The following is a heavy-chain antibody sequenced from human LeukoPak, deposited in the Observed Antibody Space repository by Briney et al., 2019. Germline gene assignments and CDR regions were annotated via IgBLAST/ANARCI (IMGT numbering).Heavy chain of an antibody. CDR1: GFTVSSNY. Sequence: GSLRLSCAASGFTVSSNYMSWVRQAPGKGLEWVSVIYSGGSTYYADSVKGRFTISRDNSKNTLYLQMNSLRAEDTAVYYCARDPMVYGDPVDYWGQGTLVTVSS. CDR2: IYSGGST. CDR3: ARDPMVYGDPVDY. D-gene: IGHD4-17*01. J-gene: IGHJ4*02. V-gene: IGHV3-53*01.